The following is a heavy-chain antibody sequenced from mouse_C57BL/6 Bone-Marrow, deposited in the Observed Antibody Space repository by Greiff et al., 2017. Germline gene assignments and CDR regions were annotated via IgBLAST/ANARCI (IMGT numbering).Heavy chain of an antibody. J-gene: IGHJ1*03. CDR3: ARLEVDGSSGDWYFEV. Sequence: VQLQQSGPELVKPGASVKLSCKASGYTFTSYDINWVKQRPGQGLEWIGRIYPRDGSTNYNEKFKGKATLTVDTSSSTAYMELHSLTSEVSAVYFGARLEVDGSSGDWYFEVGGRGTTVIVSS. D-gene: IGHD1-1*01. CDR1: GYTFTSYD. V-gene: IGHV1-85*01. CDR2: IYPRDGST.